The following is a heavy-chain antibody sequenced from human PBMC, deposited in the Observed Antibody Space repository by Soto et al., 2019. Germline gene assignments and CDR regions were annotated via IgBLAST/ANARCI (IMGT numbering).Heavy chain of an antibody. CDR2: IKSKTDGGTT. CDR1: GFTFSNAW. V-gene: IGHV3-15*01. D-gene: IGHD6-13*01. J-gene: IGHJ4*02. CDR3: TTDTLSSWYTSRVFEGDY. Sequence: GGSLRLSCAASGFTFSNAWMSWVRQAPGKGLEWVGRIKSKTDGGTTDYATPVKGRFTISRDDSKNTLYLQMNSLTTDDTAAYYWTTDTLSSWYTSRVFEGDYWGQGTPVTVSS.